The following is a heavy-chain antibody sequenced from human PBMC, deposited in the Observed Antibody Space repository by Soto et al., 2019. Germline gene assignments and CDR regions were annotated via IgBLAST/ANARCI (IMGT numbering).Heavy chain of an antibody. J-gene: IGHJ6*02. CDR3: VRDRSALAPYSYGVDV. D-gene: IGHD5-18*01. Sequence: SETLSFTCSVSGGSLSPYYWSWIRQPPGKGLEWIANIFYSGTTNYNPSLASRVTIAVDTSKNQVSLSLRSVTAADTAVYYCVRDRSALAPYSYGVDVWGHGTTVTVSS. CDR2: IFYSGTT. V-gene: IGHV4-59*01. CDR1: GGSLSPYY.